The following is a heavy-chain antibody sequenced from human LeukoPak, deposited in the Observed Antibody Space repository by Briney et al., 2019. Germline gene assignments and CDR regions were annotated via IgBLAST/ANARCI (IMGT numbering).Heavy chain of an antibody. CDR3: ARHSGSYGRYYYYYMDV. CDR1: GYSFTSYW. Sequence: ESLKISCKGSGYSFTSYWIGWVRQMPGKGLEWMGIIYPGDSDTRYSPSFQGQVTISADKSISTAYLQWSSLKASDIAMYYCARHSGSYGRYYYYYMDVWGKGTTVTVSS. D-gene: IGHD1-26*01. CDR2: IYPGDSDT. J-gene: IGHJ6*03. V-gene: IGHV5-51*01.